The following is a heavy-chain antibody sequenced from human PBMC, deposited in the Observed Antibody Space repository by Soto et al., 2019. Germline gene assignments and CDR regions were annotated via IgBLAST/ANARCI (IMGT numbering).Heavy chain of an antibody. CDR2: MYYNGNI. CDR1: GGSISNYY. CDR3: ASGGNWSDP. J-gene: IGHJ5*02. V-gene: IGHV4-59*01. Sequence: SETLSLTCNVSGGSISNYYWTWVRQSPEKGLEWIGYMYYNGNINYNPSLKSRVTISIDTSKNQFSLTLKSVTAADTAVYYCASGGNWSDPWGQGVLVTVYS. D-gene: IGHD3-16*01.